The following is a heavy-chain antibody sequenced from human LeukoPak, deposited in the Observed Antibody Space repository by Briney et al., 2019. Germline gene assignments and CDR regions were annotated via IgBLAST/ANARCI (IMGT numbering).Heavy chain of an antibody. CDR1: GFTFSSYA. V-gene: IGHV3-30-3*01. D-gene: IGHD3-3*01. J-gene: IGHJ3*02. CDR2: ISYDGSNK. Sequence: PRGSLRLSCAASGFTFSSYAMHWVRQAPGKGLEWVAVISYDGSNKYYADSVKGRFTISRDNSKNTLHLQMSSLRAEDAAVYYCVTKLVHTYVLRFLEWLWDDAFDIWGQGTMVTVSS. CDR3: VTKLVHTYVLRFLEWLWDDAFDI.